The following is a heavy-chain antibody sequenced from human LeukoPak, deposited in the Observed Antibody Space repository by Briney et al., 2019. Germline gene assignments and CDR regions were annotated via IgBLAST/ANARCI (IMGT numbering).Heavy chain of an antibody. D-gene: IGHD3-22*01. V-gene: IGHV4-4*07. J-gene: IGHJ4*02. Sequence: PSETLSLTCTVSGGSISSHYWSWIRQPAGKGLEWIGRIYTSGSTNYNPSLKSRVTMSVDTSKNQFSLKLSSVTAADRAVYYCARDLGAYYDSGGYFDYWGQGTLVTVSS. CDR3: ARDLGAYYDSGGYFDY. CDR2: IYTSGST. CDR1: GGSISSHY.